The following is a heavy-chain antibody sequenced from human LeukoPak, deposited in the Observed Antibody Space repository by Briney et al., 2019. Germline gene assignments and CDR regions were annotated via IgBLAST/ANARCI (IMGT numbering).Heavy chain of an antibody. Sequence: GGSLRLSCAASGFTFSSYAMSWVRQAPGKGLEWVSAISCSGGSTYYADSVKGRFTISRDNSKNTLYLQMNSLRAEDTAVYYCAREKDYGDYGFDYWGEGTLVTVSS. D-gene: IGHD4-17*01. CDR3: AREKDYGDYGFDY. CDR2: ISCSGGST. CDR1: GFTFSSYA. J-gene: IGHJ4*02. V-gene: IGHV3-23*01.